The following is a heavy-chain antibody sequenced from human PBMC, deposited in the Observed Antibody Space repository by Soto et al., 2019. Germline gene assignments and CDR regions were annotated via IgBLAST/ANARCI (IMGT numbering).Heavy chain of an antibody. D-gene: IGHD6-19*01. J-gene: IGHJ4*02. Sequence: QVQLVESGGGVVQPGRSLRLSCAASGFTFSSYGMHWVRQAPGKGLEWVAVISYDGSNKYYADSVKGRFTISRDNSKNTLYLQMNSLRAEDTAVYYCAKEYSSGWLYLFDYWGQGTLVTVSS. CDR3: AKEYSSGWLYLFDY. CDR2: ISYDGSNK. CDR1: GFTFSSYG. V-gene: IGHV3-30*18.